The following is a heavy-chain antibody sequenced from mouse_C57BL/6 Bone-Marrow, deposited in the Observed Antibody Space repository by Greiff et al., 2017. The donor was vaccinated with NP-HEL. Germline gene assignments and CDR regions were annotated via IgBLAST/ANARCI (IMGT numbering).Heavy chain of an antibody. CDR2: IYPRSGNT. Sequence: QVQLQQSGAELARPGASVKLSCKASGYTFTSYGISWVKQRTGQGLEWIGEIYPRSGNTYYNEKFKGKATLTADKSSSTAYMELRSLTSEDSAVYFCARRTKGVRYFDVWGTGTTVTVSS. CDR3: ARRTKGVRYFDV. CDR1: GYTFTSYG. V-gene: IGHV1-81*01. J-gene: IGHJ1*03. D-gene: IGHD1-3*01.